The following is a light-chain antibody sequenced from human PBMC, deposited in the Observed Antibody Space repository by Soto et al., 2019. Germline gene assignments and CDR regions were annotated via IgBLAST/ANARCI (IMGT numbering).Light chain of an antibody. V-gene: IGLV2-8*01. CDR3: SSYAGSNSPYL. CDR2: EVS. CDR1: GSDIGGYNY. Sequence: QSVLTQPPSASGSPGQSVTISCTGTGSDIGGYNYVSWYQQHPGKAPKLMIYEVSKRPSGVPDRFSGSKSGNTASLTVSGLQAEDEADYYCSSYAGSNSPYLFGNGTRSPS. J-gene: IGLJ1*01.